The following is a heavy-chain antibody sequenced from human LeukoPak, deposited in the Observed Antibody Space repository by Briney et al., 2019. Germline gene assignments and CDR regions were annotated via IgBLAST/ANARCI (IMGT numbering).Heavy chain of an antibody. CDR1: GGSISSGGYS. Sequence: SETLSLTCAVSGGSISSGGYSWSWIRQPPGKGLEWIGYIYHNGNTYYSPSLKSRVTIPVDRSKNQLSLKLSSVTAADTAMYYCASGGYSYGFDYWGQGTLVTVPS. V-gene: IGHV4-30-2*01. J-gene: IGHJ4*02. CDR2: IYHNGNT. CDR3: ASGGYSYGFDY. D-gene: IGHD5-18*01.